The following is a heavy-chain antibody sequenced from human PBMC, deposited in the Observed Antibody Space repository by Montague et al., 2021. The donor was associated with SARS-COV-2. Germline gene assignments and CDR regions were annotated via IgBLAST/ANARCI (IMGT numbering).Heavy chain of an antibody. CDR2: IWYDGSNK. Sequence: SLRLSCAASGFTFSSYGMQWVRQAPGKGLEWVAVIWYDGSNKYYSDSLKGRFTISRDNSKNTLYLQMNSLRAEDTAVYYCARDDYDILTGYYSNDYWGQGTLVTVSS. J-gene: IGHJ4*02. CDR3: ARDDYDILTGYYSNDY. V-gene: IGHV3-33*08. D-gene: IGHD3-9*01. CDR1: GFTFSSYG.